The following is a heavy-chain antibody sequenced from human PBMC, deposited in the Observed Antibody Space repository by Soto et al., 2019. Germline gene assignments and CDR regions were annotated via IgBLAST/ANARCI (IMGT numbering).Heavy chain of an antibody. CDR3: ATVATGSYFWFDP. D-gene: IGHD1-26*01. Sequence: EVQLVESGGGLVQPGGSLRLSCTASGLTYSTYWMHWVRQAPGKGLVWVARINSDGRTTTYADSVKGRFTISRDNAKNTLYLQMHSLSAEDTAIYYCATVATGSYFWFDPWGQGTLVTVSS. CDR2: INSDGRTT. V-gene: IGHV3-74*03. J-gene: IGHJ5*02. CDR1: GLTYSTYW.